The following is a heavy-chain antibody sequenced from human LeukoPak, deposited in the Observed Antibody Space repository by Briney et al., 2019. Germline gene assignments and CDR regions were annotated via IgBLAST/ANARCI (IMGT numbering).Heavy chain of an antibody. D-gene: IGHD1-26*01. J-gene: IGHJ4*02. CDR1: GGSFSGYY. Sequence: SETQSLTCAVYGGSFSGYYWSWIRQPPGKGLEWIGEINHSGSTNYNPSLKSRVTISVDTSKNQFFLKLSSVTAADTAVYYCARLFIGEDYWGQGTLVTVSS. V-gene: IGHV4-34*01. CDR2: INHSGST. CDR3: ARLFIGEDY.